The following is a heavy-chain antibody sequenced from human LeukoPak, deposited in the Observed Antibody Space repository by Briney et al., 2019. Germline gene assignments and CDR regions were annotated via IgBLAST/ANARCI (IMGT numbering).Heavy chain of an antibody. CDR3: ARDLGYCSGGSCYGSDY. J-gene: IGHJ4*02. D-gene: IGHD2-15*01. V-gene: IGHV3-23*01. CDR2: ISGTGGST. CDR1: GFTISSYA. Sequence: GESLRLSCAASGFTISSYAMSWVRQVPGKGLAWVSAISGTGGSTYYADSVRGRFTISRDNSKNTLYLQMNSLRAEDTAVYYCARDLGYCSGGSCYGSDYWGQGTLVTVSS.